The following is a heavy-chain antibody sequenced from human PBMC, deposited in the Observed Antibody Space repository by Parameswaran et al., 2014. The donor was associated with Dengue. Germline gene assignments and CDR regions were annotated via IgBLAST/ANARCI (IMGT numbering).Heavy chain of an antibody. Sequence: PGKGLEWIGEINHSGSTNYNPSLKSRVTISVDTSKNQFSLKLSSVTAADTAVYYCARGAVVVKYYYYYYMDVWGKGTTVTVSS. CDR3: ARGAVVVKYYYYYYMDV. D-gene: IGHD3-22*01. CDR2: INHSGST. J-gene: IGHJ6*03. V-gene: IGHV4-34*01.